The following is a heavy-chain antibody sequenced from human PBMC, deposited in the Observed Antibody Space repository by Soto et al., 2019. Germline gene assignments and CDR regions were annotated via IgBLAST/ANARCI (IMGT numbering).Heavy chain of an antibody. CDR3: TRVSSTGAVVITQDNWFDP. V-gene: IGHV1-46*03. J-gene: IGHJ5*02. Sequence: QVQLLQSGAEVKKPGASVNVSCRASGYTFTRFYIHWVRQAPGQGLEWMGMINPSGGKTIYAQQFQGRVTVTRDTSTSTVYMELNSLRSEDTAIYFCTRVSSTGAVVITQDNWFDPWGQGTLVTVSS. D-gene: IGHD2-21*01. CDR1: GYTFTRFY. CDR2: INPSGGKT.